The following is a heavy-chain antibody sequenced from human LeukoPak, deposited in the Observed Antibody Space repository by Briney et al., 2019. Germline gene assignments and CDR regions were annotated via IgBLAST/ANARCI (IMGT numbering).Heavy chain of an antibody. V-gene: IGHV4-59*01. CDR1: GGSISSYY. CDR3: ARGYDSSGFKLIYYYYMDV. D-gene: IGHD3-22*01. Sequence: SETLSLTCTVSGGSISSYYWSWIRQPPGKGLEWIGYIYYSGSTNYNPSLKSRVTISVDTSKNQFSLKLSSVTAADTAVYYCARGYDSSGFKLIYYYYMDVWGKGTTVTVSS. CDR2: IYYSGST. J-gene: IGHJ6*03.